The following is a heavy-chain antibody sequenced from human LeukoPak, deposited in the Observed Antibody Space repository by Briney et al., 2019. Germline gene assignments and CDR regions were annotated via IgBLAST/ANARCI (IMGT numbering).Heavy chain of an antibody. J-gene: IGHJ4*02. CDR1: GGSISSYY. V-gene: IGHV4-59*01. Sequence: SETLSLTCTVSGGSISSYYWSWIRQPPGKGLEWIGFIYYSGSTNYNPSLKSRVTISVDTSKNQFSLKLSSVTAADTAMYYCAREVTVTTDYFDYWGQGTLVTVSS. CDR3: AREVTVTTDYFDY. CDR2: IYYSGST. D-gene: IGHD4-17*01.